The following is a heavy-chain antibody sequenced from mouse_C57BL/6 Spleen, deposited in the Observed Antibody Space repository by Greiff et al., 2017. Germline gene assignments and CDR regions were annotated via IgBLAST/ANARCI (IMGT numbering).Heavy chain of an antibody. V-gene: IGHV1-15*01. CDR3: TRSYYYGSSYYAMDY. Sequence: VKLMESGAELVRPGASVTLSCKASGYTFTDYEMHWVKQTPVPGLEWIGAIDPETGGTAYNQKFKGKAILTADKSSSTAYMELRSLTSEDSAVYYCTRSYYYGSSYYAMDYWGQGTSVTVSS. CDR1: GYTFTDYE. D-gene: IGHD1-1*01. J-gene: IGHJ4*01. CDR2: IDPETGGT.